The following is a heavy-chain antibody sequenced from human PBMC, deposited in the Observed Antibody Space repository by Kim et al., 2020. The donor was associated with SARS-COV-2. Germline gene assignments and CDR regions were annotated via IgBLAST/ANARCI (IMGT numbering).Heavy chain of an antibody. V-gene: IGHV4-34*01. Sequence: SETLSLTCAVYGGSFSGYYWSWIRQPPGKGLEWIGEINHSGSTNYNPSLKSRVTISVDTSKNQFSLKLSSVTAADTAVYYCANRVRQGVTIFGVVTDNWFDPWGQGTLVTVSS. J-gene: IGHJ5*02. CDR3: ANRVRQGVTIFGVVTDNWFDP. CDR2: INHSGST. D-gene: IGHD3-3*01. CDR1: GGSFSGYY.